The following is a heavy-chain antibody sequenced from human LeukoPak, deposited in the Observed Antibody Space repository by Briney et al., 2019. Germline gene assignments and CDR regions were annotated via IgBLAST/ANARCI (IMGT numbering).Heavy chain of an antibody. D-gene: IGHD5-12*01. CDR2: MNPNSGNT. Sequence: ASVKVSCKASGYTFTSYDINWVRQATGQGLEWMGWMNPNSGNTGYALKFQGRVTMTRNTSISTAYMELSSLRSEDTAVYYCARETRMVATMRVGYYYYYGMDVWGQGTTVTVSS. CDR1: GYTFTSYD. J-gene: IGHJ6*02. CDR3: ARETRMVATMRVGYYYYYGMDV. V-gene: IGHV1-8*01.